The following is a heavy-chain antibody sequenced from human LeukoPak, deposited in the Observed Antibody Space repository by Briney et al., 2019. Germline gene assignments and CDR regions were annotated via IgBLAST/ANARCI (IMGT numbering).Heavy chain of an antibody. Sequence: SVKVSCKASGGTFSSYAISWVRQAPGQGLEWMGRIIPILGIANYAQKFQGRVTITADKSTSTAYMELSSLRSEDTAVYYCATKIDPRDSSGPLDYWGQGTLVSVSS. D-gene: IGHD6-19*01. CDR3: ATKIDPRDSSGPLDY. CDR2: IIPILGIA. J-gene: IGHJ4*02. V-gene: IGHV1-69*04. CDR1: GGTFSSYA.